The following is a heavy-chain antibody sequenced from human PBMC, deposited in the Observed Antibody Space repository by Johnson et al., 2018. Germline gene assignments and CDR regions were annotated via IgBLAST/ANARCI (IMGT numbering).Heavy chain of an antibody. V-gene: IGHV3-15*01. CDR1: GFTFTNAW. J-gene: IGHJ6*03. CDR3: ARQTTSEPYYYYYYMDV. D-gene: IGHD1-14*01. CDR2: IKSKTDGGTT. Sequence: VQLQESGGGLLETGGSLRLSCAASGFTFTNAWMTWVRQAPGKGLEWVGRIKSKTDGGTTDYAAPVKGRFTISRDDSKNTLYLQKNSLRAEDTAVYYCARQTTSEPYYYYYYMDVWGKGTTVTVSS.